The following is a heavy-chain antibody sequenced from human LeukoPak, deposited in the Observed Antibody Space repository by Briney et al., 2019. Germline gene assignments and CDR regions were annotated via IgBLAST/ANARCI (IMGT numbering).Heavy chain of an antibody. CDR2: IYYSGTT. CDR1: SDSISNYY. V-gene: IGHV4-59*01. D-gene: IGHD5-18*01. CDR3: ARDRYNYSYYYFMDV. J-gene: IGHJ6*03. Sequence: PSETLSLTCTVSSDSISNYYWSWIRQPPGKGLEWIGYIYYSGTTNYKNTNSNPSLKSRVTISVDTSKNQFFLKLSSVTAADTAVYYCARDRYNYSYYYFMDVWGKGTTVTVSS.